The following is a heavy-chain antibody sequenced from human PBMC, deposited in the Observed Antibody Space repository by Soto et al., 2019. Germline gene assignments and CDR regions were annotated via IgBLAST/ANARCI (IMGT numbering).Heavy chain of an antibody. J-gene: IGHJ5*01. Sequence: GAEVRKPGASVKVSCKASGYTFSSHGIIWVRQAPGQGLEWMGRISGYNGNAKYAQRFQGRVTMTTDTSTSTVYMDLRSLGSDDSAVYYCAREGSYGWYDCWGQGTLVTVSS. CDR2: ISGYNGNA. D-gene: IGHD2-15*01. CDR1: GYTFSSHG. V-gene: IGHV1-18*01. CDR3: AREGSYGWYDC.